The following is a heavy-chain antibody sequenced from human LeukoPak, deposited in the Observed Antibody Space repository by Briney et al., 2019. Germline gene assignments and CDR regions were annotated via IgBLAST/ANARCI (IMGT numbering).Heavy chain of an antibody. J-gene: IGHJ4*02. CDR1: GFTFSSYG. CDR2: ISSGSSNI. CDR3: AKGDVSVTREFDY. V-gene: IGHV3-21*01. Sequence: PGGTLRLSCAASGFTFSSYGMIWVRQAPGKGLEWVSSISSGSSNIYYADSVKGRFTISRDNAQNSLYLQMNSLRAEDTAVYYCAKGDVSVTREFDYWGQGTLVTVSS. D-gene: IGHD7-27*01.